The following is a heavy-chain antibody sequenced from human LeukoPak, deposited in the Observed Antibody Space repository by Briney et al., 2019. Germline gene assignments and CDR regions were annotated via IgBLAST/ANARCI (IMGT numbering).Heavy chain of an antibody. CDR3: ARDGLGMLDYYYYYMDV. D-gene: IGHD7-27*01. CDR1: GYTFTGYY. Sequence: ASVKVSCKASGYTFTGYYMHWVRQAPGQGLEWMGWINPNSGGTNYAQKFQGRVTMTRDTSISTAYMELSRLRSDDTAVYYCARDGLGMLDYYYYYMDVWGKGTAVTVSS. V-gene: IGHV1-2*02. J-gene: IGHJ6*03. CDR2: INPNSGGT.